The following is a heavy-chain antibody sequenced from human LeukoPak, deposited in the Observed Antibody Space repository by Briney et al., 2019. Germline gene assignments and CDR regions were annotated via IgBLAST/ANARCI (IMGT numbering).Heavy chain of an antibody. CDR2: MNPNSGNT. J-gene: IGHJ5*02. D-gene: IGHD3-10*01. CDR3: ARGFGSPRKARPQKVNWFDP. V-gene: IGHV1-8*03. Sequence: GASVKVSCKASGYTFTSYDINWVRQATGQGLEWMGWMNPNSGNTGYAQKFQGRVTITRNTSISTAYMELSSLRSEDTAVYYCARGFGSPRKARPQKVNWFDPWGQGTLVTVSS. CDR1: GYTFTSYD.